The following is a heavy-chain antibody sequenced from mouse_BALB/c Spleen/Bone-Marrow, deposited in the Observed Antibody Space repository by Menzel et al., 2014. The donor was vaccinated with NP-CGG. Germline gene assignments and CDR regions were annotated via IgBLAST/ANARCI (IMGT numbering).Heavy chain of an antibody. Sequence: VKLMESGPELVRPGASMKMSCRASGYTFTSYWMXXVKQXPXQXXXWIGMIXPSXSXTRLNQKFKDKATLNVDKSSNTPYMQXSSLTSEDSXXXXXXXXXXXXXFDXXXXGTTLTVSS. V-gene: IGHV1S127*01. CDR3: XXXXXXXXFDX. J-gene: IGHJ2*01. CDR2: IXPSXSXT. CDR1: GYTFTSYW.